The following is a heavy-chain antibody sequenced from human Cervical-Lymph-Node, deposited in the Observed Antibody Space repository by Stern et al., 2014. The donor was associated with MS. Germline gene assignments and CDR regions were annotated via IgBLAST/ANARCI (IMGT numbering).Heavy chain of an antibody. CDR3: ARDLGDNIYMSPGDDFDY. CDR1: GFTFSNYW. J-gene: IGHJ4*02. D-gene: IGHD2-21*02. Sequence: EVQLVQSGGGLVQPGGSLRLSCTASGFTFSNYWIHWVRQAPGQGLEWVSRIRTYGIHVSYANSMKGRFPISRDTAKNTVYIQMNSLRADDTAVYYCARDLGDNIYMSPGDDFDYWGQGTLVTVSS. V-gene: IGHV3-74*01. CDR2: IRTYGIHV.